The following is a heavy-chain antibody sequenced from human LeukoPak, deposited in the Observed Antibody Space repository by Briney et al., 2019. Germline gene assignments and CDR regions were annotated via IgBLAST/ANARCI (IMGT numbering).Heavy chain of an antibody. CDR3: ARDLDITEVATAERSFDY. Sequence: SVKVSCKASGGTFSSYAISWVRQAPGQGLERMGGIIPIFGTANYAQKFQGRVTITADESTSTAYMELSSLRSEDTAVYYCARDLDITEVATAERSFDYWGQGTLVTVSS. V-gene: IGHV1-69*13. J-gene: IGHJ4*02. D-gene: IGHD5-12*01. CDR2: IIPIFGTA. CDR1: GGTFSSYA.